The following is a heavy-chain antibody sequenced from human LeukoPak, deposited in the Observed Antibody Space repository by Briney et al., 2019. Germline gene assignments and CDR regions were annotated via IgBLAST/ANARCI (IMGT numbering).Heavy chain of an antibody. CDR2: INLDGSDK. V-gene: IGHV3-7*01. J-gene: IGHJ1*01. CDR1: GFIFSSYW. Sequence: GGSLRLSCAASGFIFSSYWTSWVRQAPGKGLEWVANINLDGSDKYYVDSVKGRFTISRDDAKNSLYLQMNSLRAEDTAVYYCARLLWFGESLAGYFQHWGQGTLVTVSS. D-gene: IGHD3-10*01. CDR3: ARLLWFGESLAGYFQH.